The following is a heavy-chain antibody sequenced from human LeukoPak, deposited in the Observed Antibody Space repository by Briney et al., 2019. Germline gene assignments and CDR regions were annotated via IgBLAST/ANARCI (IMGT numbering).Heavy chain of an antibody. CDR2: IYYSGST. CDR1: GGSISSYY. D-gene: IGHD3-3*01. V-gene: IGHV4-59*01. CDR3: ARVRTIFGVVINYGMDV. J-gene: IGHJ6*02. Sequence: SETLSLTCTVSGGSISSYYWSWIRQPPGKGLEWIGYIYYSGSTNYNPSLKSRVTISVDTSKNQFSLKLSSVTAADTAVYYCARVRTIFGVVINYGMDVWGQGTTVTVSS.